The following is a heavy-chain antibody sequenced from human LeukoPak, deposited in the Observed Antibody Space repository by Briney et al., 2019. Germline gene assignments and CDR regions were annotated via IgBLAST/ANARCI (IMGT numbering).Heavy chain of an antibody. V-gene: IGHV4-4*02. CDR2: IYHSGST. D-gene: IGHD5-18*01. Sequence: SGTLSLTCAVSGGSISSSNWWSWVRQPPGKGLEWIGEIYHSGSTNYNPSLKSRVTISVDTSKNQFSLKLSSVTAADTAVYYCARGGDTAMVDHFDYWGQGTLVTVSS. CDR1: GGSISSSNW. J-gene: IGHJ4*02. CDR3: ARGGDTAMVDHFDY.